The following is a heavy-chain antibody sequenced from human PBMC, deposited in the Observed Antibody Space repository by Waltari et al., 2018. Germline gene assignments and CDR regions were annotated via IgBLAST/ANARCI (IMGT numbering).Heavy chain of an antibody. CDR1: GGSISSSSYY. J-gene: IGHJ4*02. CDR3: ARGNSLDY. Sequence: QLQLQESGPGLVKPSETLSLTCTVSGGSISSSSYYWGWIRQPPGKGLGWIGSIYYSGGTYYNPSLKSRVTISVDTSKNQFSLKLSSVTAADTAVYYCARGNSLDYWGQGTLVTVSS. V-gene: IGHV4-39*07. D-gene: IGHD4-4*01. CDR2: IYYSGGT.